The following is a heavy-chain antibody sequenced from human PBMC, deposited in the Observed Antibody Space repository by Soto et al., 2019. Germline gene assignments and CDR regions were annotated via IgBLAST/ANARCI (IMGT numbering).Heavy chain of an antibody. V-gene: IGHV1-18*01. Sequence: ASVKVSCKASGYTFTSYGISWVRQAPGQGLEWMGWISAYNGNTNYAQKLQGRVTMTTDTSTSTAYMELRSLRSDDTAVYYCARDVPGFGYSGSSLDYYYYGMDVWGQGTKVTVSS. CDR2: ISAYNGNT. D-gene: IGHD1-26*01. CDR3: ARDVPGFGYSGSSLDYYYYGMDV. J-gene: IGHJ6*02. CDR1: GYTFTSYG.